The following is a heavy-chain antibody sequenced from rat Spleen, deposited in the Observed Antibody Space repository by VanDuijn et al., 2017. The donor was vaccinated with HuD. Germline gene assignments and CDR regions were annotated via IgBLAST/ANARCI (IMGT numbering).Heavy chain of an antibody. CDR2: ISTGGGNT. V-gene: IGHV5-25*01. D-gene: IGHD1-12*02. J-gene: IGHJ1*01. Sequence: EVQLVESGGGLVQPGRSLKLSCAASGFTFSNYYMAWVRQAPTKGLEWVASISTGGGNTYYRDSVKGRFTISRDNAKSTLYLQMDSLRSEDTATYYCARQGFITMMVVITTSWYFDFWGPGTMVTVSS. CDR1: GFTFSNYY. CDR3: ARQGFITMMVVITTSWYFDF.